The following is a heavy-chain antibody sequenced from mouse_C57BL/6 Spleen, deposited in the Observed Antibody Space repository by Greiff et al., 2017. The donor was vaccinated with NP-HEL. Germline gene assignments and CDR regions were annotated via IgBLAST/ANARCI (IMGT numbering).Heavy chain of an antibody. D-gene: IGHD1-1*01. CDR2: IRLKSDNYAT. CDR3: TGGTTVVATDYYAMDY. CDR1: GFTFSNYW. V-gene: IGHV6-3*01. J-gene: IGHJ4*01. Sequence: EVKLMESGGGLVQPGGSMKLSCVASGFTFSNYWMNWVRQSPEKGLEWVAQIRLKSDNYATHYAESVKGRFTISRDDSKSSVYLQMNNLRAEDTGIYYCTGGTTVVATDYYAMDYWGQGTSVTVSS.